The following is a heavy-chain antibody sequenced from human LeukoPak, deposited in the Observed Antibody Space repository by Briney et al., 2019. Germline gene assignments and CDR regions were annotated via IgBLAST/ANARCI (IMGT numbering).Heavy chain of an antibody. CDR1: GFTFSSYW. Sequence: GGSLRLSCAASGFTFSSYWMSWVRQAPGKGLEWVANIKQDGSEKYYVDSVKGRFTISRDNAKNSLYLQMNSLRAEDMAVYYCARERFIAVAGHWGQGTLVTVSS. CDR2: IKQDGSEK. D-gene: IGHD6-19*01. V-gene: IGHV3-7*05. J-gene: IGHJ4*02. CDR3: ARERFIAVAGH.